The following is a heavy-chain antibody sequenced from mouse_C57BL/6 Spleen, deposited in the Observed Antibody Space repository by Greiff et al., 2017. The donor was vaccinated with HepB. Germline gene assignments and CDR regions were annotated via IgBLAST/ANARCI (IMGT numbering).Heavy chain of an antibody. CDR3: ARSGDYGPFDY. D-gene: IGHD1-1*02. Sequence: VQLQQSGAELVKPGASVKTSCKASGYAFSSYWMNWVKQRPGKGLEWIGQIYPGDGDTNYNGKFKGKATLTADKSSSTAYMQLSSLTSEDSAVYFCARSGDYGPFDYWGQGTTLTVSS. CDR1: GYAFSSYW. V-gene: IGHV1-80*01. J-gene: IGHJ2*01. CDR2: IYPGDGDT.